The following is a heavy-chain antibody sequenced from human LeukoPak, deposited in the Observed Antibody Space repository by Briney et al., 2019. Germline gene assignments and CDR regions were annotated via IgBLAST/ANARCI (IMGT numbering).Heavy chain of an antibody. Sequence: KPSETLSLTCTVPGGSINRSSYYWGWIRPSPRKGLGWVGSDYHSGTTYYNPSLESRVSIFIDTSKNQFSLKLSSLTAADTAVHYCARGSRDGYNTFDYWGQGTLVTVSS. CDR2: DYHSGTT. D-gene: IGHD5-24*01. V-gene: IGHV4-39*01. CDR1: GGSINRSSYY. CDR3: ARGSRDGYNTFDY. J-gene: IGHJ4*02.